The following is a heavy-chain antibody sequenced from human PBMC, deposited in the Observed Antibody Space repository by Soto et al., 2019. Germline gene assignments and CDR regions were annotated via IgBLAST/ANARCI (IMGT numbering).Heavy chain of an antibody. CDR2: INAGNGNT. D-gene: IGHD1-26*01. CDR3: ARGGSLYWYFDL. V-gene: IGHV1-3*01. CDR1: GYTFTSYA. Sequence: ASVKVSCKASGYTFTSYAMHWVRQAPGQRLEWMGWINAGNGNTKYSQKFQGRVTITRDTSASTAYMELSRLRSEDTAVYYCARGGSLYWYFDLWGRGTLVTVS. J-gene: IGHJ2*01.